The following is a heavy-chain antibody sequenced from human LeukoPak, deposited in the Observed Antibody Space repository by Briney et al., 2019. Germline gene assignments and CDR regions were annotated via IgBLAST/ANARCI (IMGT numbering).Heavy chain of an antibody. V-gene: IGHV3-23*01. CDR2: ISGSGGSE. J-gene: IGHJ4*02. CDR3: AKVAGSGSYYNGFDS. D-gene: IGHD3-10*01. CDR1: GFTFNNNA. Sequence: GGSLRLSCAASGFTFNNNAMSWVRQAPGKGLEWVSGISGSGGSEYYADSVKGRFTISTDISKDTLYLEMNSLRAEDTAVYYCAKVAGSGSYYNGFDSWGQGTLVTVSS.